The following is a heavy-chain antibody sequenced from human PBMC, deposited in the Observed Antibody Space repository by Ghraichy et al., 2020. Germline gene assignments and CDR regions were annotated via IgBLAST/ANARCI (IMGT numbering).Heavy chain of an antibody. J-gene: IGHJ4*02. V-gene: IGHV3-66*02. CDR2: VYSGGTT. Sequence: ETLSLTCAASGFSVRNNQMSWVRQAPGKGLEWVSVVYSGGTTNHADSVKGRFTISRDNSKNTLYLQMNSLGAEDTAVFYCARGAYGSLDYWGQGTLVTVSS. CDR3: ARGAYGSLDY. D-gene: IGHD1-26*01. CDR1: GFSVRNNQ.